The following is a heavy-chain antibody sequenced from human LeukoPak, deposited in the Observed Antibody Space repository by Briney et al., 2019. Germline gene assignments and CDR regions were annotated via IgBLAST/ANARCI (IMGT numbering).Heavy chain of an antibody. D-gene: IGHD6-6*01. CDR1: GFTFSSYW. CDR2: INSDGSST. V-gene: IGHV3-74*01. CDR3: MAESSSPWEGY. J-gene: IGHJ4*02. Sequence: GGSLRLSCAASGFTFSSYWMHWVRQAPGKGLVWVSRINSDGSSTSYADSVKGRFTISRDNAKNSLYLQMNSLRGEDTAVYYCMAESSSPWEGYWGQGTLVTVSS.